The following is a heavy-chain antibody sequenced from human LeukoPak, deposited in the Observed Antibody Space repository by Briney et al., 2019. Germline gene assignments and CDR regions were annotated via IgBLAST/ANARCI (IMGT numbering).Heavy chain of an antibody. J-gene: IGHJ4*02. D-gene: IGHD3-9*01. Sequence: LETLSLTCTVSGGAISSRSSSYHWGWIRQSPGKGLEWVGSLHYSGDTYYNPSLQSRVTISGDTSKNQFSLNLTSVTAADTALYFCASDNYWGQGTLVTVSS. V-gene: IGHV4-39*01. CDR3: ASDNY. CDR2: LHYSGDT. CDR1: GGAISSRSSSYH.